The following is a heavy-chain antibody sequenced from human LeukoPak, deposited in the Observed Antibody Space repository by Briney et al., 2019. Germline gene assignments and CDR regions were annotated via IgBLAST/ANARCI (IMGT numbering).Heavy chain of an antibody. CDR1: GGSISRYY. CDR3: ARRPYSSGWPLLDY. CDR2: INHSGST. J-gene: IGHJ4*02. D-gene: IGHD6-19*01. Sequence: PSETLSLTCIVSGGSISRYYWSWIRQLPGKGLEWIGEINHSGSTNYNPSLKSRVTISVDTSKNQFSLKLSSVTAADTAVYYCARRPYSSGWPLLDYWGQGTLVTVSS. V-gene: IGHV4-34*01.